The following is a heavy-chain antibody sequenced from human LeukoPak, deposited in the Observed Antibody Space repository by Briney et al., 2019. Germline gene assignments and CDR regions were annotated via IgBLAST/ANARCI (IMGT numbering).Heavy chain of an antibody. J-gene: IGHJ3*02. D-gene: IGHD3-22*01. CDR3: ARDAYYYDSSGYITRENDAFDI. Sequence: GASVKVSCKASGYTFTSYYMHWVRQAPGQGLEWMGIINPIGGSTSYAQKFQGRVTMTRDMSTSTVYMELSSLRSEDTAVYYCARDAYYYDSSGYITRENDAFDIWGQGTMVTVSS. CDR1: GYTFTSYY. V-gene: IGHV1-46*01. CDR2: INPIGGST.